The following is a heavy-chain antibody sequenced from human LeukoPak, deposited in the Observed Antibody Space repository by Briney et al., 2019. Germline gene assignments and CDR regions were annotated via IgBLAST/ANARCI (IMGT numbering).Heavy chain of an antibody. J-gene: IGHJ4*02. Sequence: QPGGSLRLSCAASGFTFSSYGMHWFRQAPGKGLEWVAVISYDGSNKYYADSVKGRFTISRDNSKNTLYLQMNSLRAEDTAVYYCAKDLVGAKITYYFDYWGQGTLVTVSS. V-gene: IGHV3-30*18. CDR3: AKDLVGAKITYYFDY. D-gene: IGHD1-26*01. CDR2: ISYDGSNK. CDR1: GFTFSSYG.